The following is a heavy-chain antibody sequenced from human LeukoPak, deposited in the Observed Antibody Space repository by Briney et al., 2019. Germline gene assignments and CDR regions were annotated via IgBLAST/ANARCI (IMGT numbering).Heavy chain of an antibody. Sequence: SETLSLTCTVYGGSFTGYYWSWIRQPPGKGLEWIGEINHSGSTNYNPSLKSRVTISVDTSKNQFSLKLSSVTAADTAVYYCARGVMGYYYMDVWDKGTMVTVSS. CDR2: INHSGST. J-gene: IGHJ6*03. CDR1: GGSFTGYY. D-gene: IGHD1-26*01. CDR3: ARGVMGYYYMDV. V-gene: IGHV4-34*01.